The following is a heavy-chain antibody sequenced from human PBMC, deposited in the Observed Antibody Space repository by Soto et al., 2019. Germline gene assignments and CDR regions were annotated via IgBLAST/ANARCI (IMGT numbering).Heavy chain of an antibody. CDR1: GGSFSCYY. J-gene: IGHJ5*02. CDR3: ARVPIVVRNFRNWFDP. CDR2: INHSGST. V-gene: IGHV4-34*01. D-gene: IGHD2-15*01. Sequence: SETLSLTCAVYGGSFSCYYWSWIRQPPGKGLEWIGEINHSGSTNYNPSLKSRVTISVDTSKNQFSLKLSSVTAADTAVYYCARVPIVVRNFRNWFDPWGQGTLVTVSS.